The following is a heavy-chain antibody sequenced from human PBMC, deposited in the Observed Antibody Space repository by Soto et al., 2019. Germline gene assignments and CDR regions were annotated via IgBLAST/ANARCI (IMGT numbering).Heavy chain of an antibody. CDR2: IYYSGST. V-gene: IGHV4-31*03. D-gene: IGHD2-15*01. J-gene: IGHJ6*02. CDR1: GGSISSGGYY. CDR3: ARDGSYCSGGSCYYYGMDV. Sequence: SETLFLTCTVSGGSISSGGYYWSWIRQHPGKGLEWIGYIYYSGSTYYNPSLKSRVTISVDTSKNQFSLKLSSVTAADTAVYYCARDGSYCSGGSCYYYGMDVWGQGTTVTVSS.